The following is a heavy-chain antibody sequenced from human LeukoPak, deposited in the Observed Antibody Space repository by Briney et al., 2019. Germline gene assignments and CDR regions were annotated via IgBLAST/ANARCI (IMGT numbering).Heavy chain of an antibody. CDR2: INLSGST. Sequence: SETLSLTCAVSGGSFSGYYWSWIRHRPGKGLEWIGEINLSGSTNYNPSLTSRVTISVDTSKNQFSLKLSSVTAADTAVYYCARGVRRIQLWPTGAYYFDYWGQGTLVTVSS. D-gene: IGHD5-18*01. CDR3: ARGVRRIQLWPTGAYYFDY. CDR1: GGSFSGYY. V-gene: IGHV4-34*01. J-gene: IGHJ4*02.